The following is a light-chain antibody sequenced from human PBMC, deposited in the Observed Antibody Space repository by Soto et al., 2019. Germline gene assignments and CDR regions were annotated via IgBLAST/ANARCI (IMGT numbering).Light chain of an antibody. CDR2: LGS. CDR1: QSLLHTNGYNY. Sequence: DIVMTQSPLSLPVTPGEPASISCRSSQSLLHTNGYNYLDWYLQKPGQSPQVLIYLGSNRASGVPDRFSGSGSGTDFTLKISRVEAEDVGVYYCMQALQTPPGFGQGTELEIK. J-gene: IGKJ2*03. V-gene: IGKV2-28*01. CDR3: MQALQTPPG.